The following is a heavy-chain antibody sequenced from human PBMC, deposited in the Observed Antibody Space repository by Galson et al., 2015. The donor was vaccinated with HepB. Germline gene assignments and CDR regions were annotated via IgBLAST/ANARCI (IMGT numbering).Heavy chain of an antibody. CDR2: IIPILGIA. CDR3: ARGARYCSGGSCLKHDAFDI. J-gene: IGHJ3*02. Sequence: SVKVSCKASGGTFSSYAISWVRQAPGQGLEWMGRIIPILGIANYAQKFQGRVTITADKSTSTAYMELSSLRSEDTAVYYCARGARYCSGGSCLKHDAFDIWGQGTMVTVSS. CDR1: GGTFSSYA. D-gene: IGHD2-15*01. V-gene: IGHV1-69*04.